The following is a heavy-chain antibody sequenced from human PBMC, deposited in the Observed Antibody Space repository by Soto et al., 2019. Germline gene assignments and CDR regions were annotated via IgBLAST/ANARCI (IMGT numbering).Heavy chain of an antibody. Sequence: ASVKVSCKASGYTFTGYYMHWVRQAPGQGLEWMGWINPNSGGTNYAQKFQGWVTMTRDTSISTAYMELSRLRSDDTAVYYCARDFTPHIHYYDSSGYSNWFDPWGQGTLVTVSS. CDR2: INPNSGGT. CDR3: ARDFTPHIHYYDSSGYSNWFDP. CDR1: GYTFTGYY. V-gene: IGHV1-2*04. J-gene: IGHJ5*02. D-gene: IGHD3-22*01.